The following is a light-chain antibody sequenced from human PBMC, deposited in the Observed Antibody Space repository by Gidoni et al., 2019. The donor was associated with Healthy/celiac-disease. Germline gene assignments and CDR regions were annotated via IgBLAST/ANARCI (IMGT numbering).Light chain of an antibody. CDR2: EVS. Sequence: QSALTQPASVSGSTGQSITISCTGTSSDVGGYNYVSWYQQHPGKAPKLMIYEVSNRPSGVSTRFSGSKSGNTASLTISGLQAEDEADYYCSSYTSSSTVVFGGGTKLTVL. V-gene: IGLV2-14*01. J-gene: IGLJ2*01. CDR1: SSDVGGYNY. CDR3: SSYTSSSTVV.